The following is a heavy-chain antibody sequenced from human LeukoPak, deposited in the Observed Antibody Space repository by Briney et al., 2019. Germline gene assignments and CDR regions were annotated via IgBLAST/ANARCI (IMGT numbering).Heavy chain of an antibody. CDR1: GGSFSGFY. V-gene: IGHV4-34*01. J-gene: IGHJ1*01. D-gene: IGHD3-22*01. CDR2: IHHTGST. Sequence: PSETLSLTCAVYGGSFSGFYWTWIRQPPGKGLEWIGEIHHTGSTNYNPSLKTRVTISVDTSKNQFSLNLKSVTAADTAVYYCARGGRPLLPYSFWGQGTLVTVSS. CDR3: ARGGRPLLPYSF.